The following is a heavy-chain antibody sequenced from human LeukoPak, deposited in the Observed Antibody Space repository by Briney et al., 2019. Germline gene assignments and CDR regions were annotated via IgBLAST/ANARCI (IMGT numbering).Heavy chain of an antibody. CDR2: IYYSGST. V-gene: IGHV4-39*07. CDR1: GGSISSSSYY. CDR3: ASPNTYYDFWSGYSSYGVFDY. J-gene: IGHJ4*02. Sequence: SETLSLTCTVSGGSISSSSYYWGWIRQPPGKGLEWIGSIYYSGSTYYNPSLKSRVTISVDTSKNQFSLKLSSVTAADTAVYYCASPNTYYDFWSGYSSYGVFDYWGQGTLVTVSS. D-gene: IGHD3-3*01.